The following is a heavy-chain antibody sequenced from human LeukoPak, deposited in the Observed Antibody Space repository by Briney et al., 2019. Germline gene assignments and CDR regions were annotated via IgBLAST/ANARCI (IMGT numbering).Heavy chain of an antibody. J-gene: IGHJ4*02. CDR3: ARRRDPYDILTGYYEN. CDR2: IYPGDSGT. D-gene: IGHD3-9*01. V-gene: IGHV5-51*01. CDR1: GYSFTNYW. Sequence: GESLKISCKGSGYSFTNYWIGWVRQMPGKGLEWMGIIYPGDSGTRYSPSFQGQVTISADKSFSTAYLQWSSLKASDTAMYYCARRRDPYDILTGYYENWGQGTLVTVSS.